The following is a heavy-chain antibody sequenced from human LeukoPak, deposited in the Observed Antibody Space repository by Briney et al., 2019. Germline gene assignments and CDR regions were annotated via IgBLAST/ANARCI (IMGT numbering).Heavy chain of an antibody. CDR1: GFMFEDYS. CDR2: ISWDGGSK. Sequence: GGSLRLSCAASGFMFEDYSMHWVRQAPGKGLEWVSVISWDGGSKYYADSVQGRFTISRDNSKNTLYLQMNSLRAEDTAVYYCAAMTSVTTGDYWGQGTLVTVSS. J-gene: IGHJ4*02. V-gene: IGHV3-43*01. D-gene: IGHD4-11*01. CDR3: AAMTSVTTGDY.